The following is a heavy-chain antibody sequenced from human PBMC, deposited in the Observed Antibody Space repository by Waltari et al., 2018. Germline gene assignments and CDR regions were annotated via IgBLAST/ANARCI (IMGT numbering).Heavy chain of an antibody. CDR2: IRYDGRNK. D-gene: IGHD3-10*01. J-gene: IGHJ4*02. V-gene: IGHV3-33*01. CDR1: GFTFSSYG. CDR3: AVLTWFGDVRV. Sequence: QVQLVESGGGVVQPGRSLRLSCAASGFTFSSYGMHWVRQAPGKGLEWVAVIRYDGRNKYEADSVKGRFTISRDNSKNTLYLQMNSLRAEDTALYYCAVLTWFGDVRVWGQGTRVTVSS.